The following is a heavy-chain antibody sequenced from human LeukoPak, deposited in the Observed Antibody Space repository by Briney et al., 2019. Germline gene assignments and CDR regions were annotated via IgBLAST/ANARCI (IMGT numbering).Heavy chain of an antibody. V-gene: IGHV1-8*02. CDR1: GGTFSSYA. CDR3: ARTYDSSGYYYYGMDV. D-gene: IGHD3-22*01. CDR2: MNPNSGNT. Sequence: GASVKVSCKASGGTFSSYAISWVRQAPGQGLEWMGWMNPNSGNTGYAQKFQGRVTMTRNTSISTAYMELSSLRSEDTAVYYCARTYDSSGYYYYGMDVWGQGTTVTVSS. J-gene: IGHJ6*02.